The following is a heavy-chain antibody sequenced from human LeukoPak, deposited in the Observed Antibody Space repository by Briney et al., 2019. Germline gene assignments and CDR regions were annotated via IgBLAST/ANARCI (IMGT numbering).Heavy chain of an antibody. Sequence: GGSLRLSCAASGFTVSSNYMSWVRPVPGKGLEWVSVIYSGGSTYYADSVKGRFTISRDNSKNTLYLQMNSLRAEDTAVYYCARGPRTGRSPMDVWGKGTTVTVSS. V-gene: IGHV3-53*01. CDR1: GFTVSSNY. CDR3: ARGPRTGRSPMDV. J-gene: IGHJ6*03. CDR2: IYSGGST. D-gene: IGHD7-27*01.